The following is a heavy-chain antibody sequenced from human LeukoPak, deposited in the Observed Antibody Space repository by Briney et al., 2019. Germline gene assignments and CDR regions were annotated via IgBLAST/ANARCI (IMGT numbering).Heavy chain of an antibody. D-gene: IGHD3-16*01. CDR3: AGPSGPGLYLFDY. CDR1: GITLSTYT. CDR2: ISSSGSSI. V-gene: IGHV3-21*01. J-gene: IGHJ4*02. Sequence: GGSLRLSCGVSGITLSTYTLNWVRQAPGKGLEWVSSISSSGSSIYYADSVKGRFTISRDNAKNSLYLQMNSLRVEDTAVYYCAGPSGPGLYLFDYWGQGTLVTVSS.